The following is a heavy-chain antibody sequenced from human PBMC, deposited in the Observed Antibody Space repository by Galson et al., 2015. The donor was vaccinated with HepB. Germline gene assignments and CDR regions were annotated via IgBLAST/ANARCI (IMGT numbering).Heavy chain of an antibody. V-gene: IGHV3-23*01. CDR1: GFTCSSYA. CDR3: AKTIAAAGYWYFDL. J-gene: IGHJ2*01. Sequence: SLRLSCAASGFTCSSYAMTWVRQAPGKGLEWVSGIRGGGGTTYYADSVKGRFTISRDDSQNTLYLQMNSLRAEDTALYYCAKTIAAAGYWYFDLWGRGTLVTVSS. D-gene: IGHD6-13*01. CDR2: IRGGGGTT.